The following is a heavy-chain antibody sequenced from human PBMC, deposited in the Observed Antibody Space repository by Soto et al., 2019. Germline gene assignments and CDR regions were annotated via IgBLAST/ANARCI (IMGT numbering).Heavy chain of an antibody. D-gene: IGHD2-21*02. Sequence: PGGSLRLSCAASGFTFSSYWMSWVRQAPGKGLEWVANIKQDGSEKYYVDSVKGRFTISRDNAKNSLYLQMNSLRAEDTAVYYCARVSLAYCGGDCGWDDLFFDYWGQGTLVTVSS. CDR3: ARVSLAYCGGDCGWDDLFFDY. J-gene: IGHJ4*02. V-gene: IGHV3-7*01. CDR1: GFTFSSYW. CDR2: IKQDGSEK.